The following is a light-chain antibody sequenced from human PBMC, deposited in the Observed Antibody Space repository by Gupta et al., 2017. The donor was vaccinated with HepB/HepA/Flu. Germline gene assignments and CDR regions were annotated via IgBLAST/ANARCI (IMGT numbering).Light chain of an antibody. Sequence: QSALTQPASVSGSPGQSITISCTGTTSDVGSHNLVSWYQQHPGKAPKLIIYEVSKRPSGVSDRFSGSKSGNTASLTISGLQAEDEADYYCCSNAGDSTFVFGTGTKVTVL. CDR1: TSDVGSHNL. CDR2: EVS. J-gene: IGLJ1*01. V-gene: IGLV2-23*02. CDR3: CSNAGDSTFV.